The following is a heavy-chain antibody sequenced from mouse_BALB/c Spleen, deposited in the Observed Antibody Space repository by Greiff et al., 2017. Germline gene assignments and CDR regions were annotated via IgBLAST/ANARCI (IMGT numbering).Heavy chain of an antibody. J-gene: IGHJ2*01. CDR3: ARRDDYEFDY. Sequence: VQRVESGAELVRPGTSVKVSCKASGYAFTNYLIEWVKQRPGQGLEWIGVINPGSGGTNYNEKFKGKATLTADKSSSTAYMQLSSLTSDDSAVYFCARRDDYEFDYWGQGTTLTVSS. V-gene: IGHV1-54*01. D-gene: IGHD2-4*01. CDR1: GYAFTNYL. CDR2: INPGSGGT.